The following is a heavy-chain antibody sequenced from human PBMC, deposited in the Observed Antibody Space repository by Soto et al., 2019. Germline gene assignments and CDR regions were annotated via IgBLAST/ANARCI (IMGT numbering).Heavy chain of an antibody. CDR1: GYIFTTYG. J-gene: IGHJ4*02. D-gene: IGHD1-1*01. CDR2: ISAHNGNT. V-gene: IGHV1-18*01. Sequence: QVHLVQSGAEVKKPGASVKVSCKGFGYIFTTYGITWVRQAPGQGLEWMGWISAHNGNTNYAQKLQGRVTVTRDTSTSTAYMELRTLRSDDTAVYYCARGRYGDYWGQGALVTVSS. CDR3: ARGRYGDY.